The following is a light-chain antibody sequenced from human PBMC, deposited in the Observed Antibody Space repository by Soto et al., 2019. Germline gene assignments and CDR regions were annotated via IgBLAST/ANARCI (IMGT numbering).Light chain of an antibody. CDR3: QQANSFPRT. V-gene: IGKV1-39*01. Sequence: DIQMTQSPSSLSASVGDRVTITCRASQSISTYLNWYQQTSGKAPKLLIFAAYNLQSGVQSRFSGSGSGTDFTLTIRSLQPEDFATYYCQQANSFPRTFGQGTRLEIK. CDR1: QSISTY. J-gene: IGKJ5*01. CDR2: AAY.